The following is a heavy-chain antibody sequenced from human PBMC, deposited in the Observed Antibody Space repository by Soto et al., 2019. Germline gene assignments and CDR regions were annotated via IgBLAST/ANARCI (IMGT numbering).Heavy chain of an antibody. Sequence: QVQLVESGGGVVQPGRSLRLSCAASGLTFSSYAMHWVRQAPGKGLEWVAFISYDGSNKYYADSVKGRFTISRDSSKNTLYLQMNSLRAEDTAVYYCARTTDVVVPAAKPYYYYNMDVWGQGTTVTVSS. D-gene: IGHD2-2*02. V-gene: IGHV3-30-3*01. CDR2: ISYDGSNK. CDR3: ARTTDVVVPAAKPYYYYNMDV. J-gene: IGHJ6*02. CDR1: GLTFSSYA.